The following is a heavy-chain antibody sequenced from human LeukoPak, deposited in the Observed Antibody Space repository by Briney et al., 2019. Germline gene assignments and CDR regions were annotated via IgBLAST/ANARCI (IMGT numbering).Heavy chain of an antibody. V-gene: IGHV4-61*02. D-gene: IGHD6-6*01. CDR1: GGSISSGSYY. J-gene: IGHJ4*02. Sequence: PSETLSLTCTVSGGSISSGSYYWSWIRQPAGKGLEWIGRIYTSGSTNYNPSLKSRVTISVDTSKNQFSLKLSSVTAADTAVYYCASSTAAFFDYWGQGTLVTVSS. CDR3: ASSTAAFFDY. CDR2: IYTSGST.